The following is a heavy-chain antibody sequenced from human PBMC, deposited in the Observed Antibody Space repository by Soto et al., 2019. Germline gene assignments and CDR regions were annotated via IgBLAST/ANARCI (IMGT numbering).Heavy chain of an antibody. J-gene: IGHJ6*02. D-gene: IGHD6-19*01. CDR1: GFTFSSYG. CDR2: IWYDGSNK. V-gene: IGHV3-33*01. CDR3: ARDNLAVADLHYYYYYGMDV. Sequence: GGSLRLSCAASGFTFSSYGMHWVRQAPGKGLEWVAVIWYDGSNKYYADSVKGRFTISRDNSKNTLYLQMNSLRAEDTAVYYCARDNLAVADLHYYYYYGMDVWGQGTPVTVYS.